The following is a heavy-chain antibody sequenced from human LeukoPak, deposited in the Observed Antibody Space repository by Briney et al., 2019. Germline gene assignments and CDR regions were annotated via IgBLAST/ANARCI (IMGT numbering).Heavy chain of an antibody. Sequence: GGSLRLSCAASGFTFSSYELYWVRQAPGKGLEWISYISSSSTIIKYADSVRGRFTISRDDARESLYLQMSSLRADDTAIYYCGASRQYVGAFDIWGQGTLVTVPS. D-gene: IGHD3-16*01. V-gene: IGHV3-48*03. J-gene: IGHJ3*02. CDR3: GASRQYVGAFDI. CDR2: ISSSSTII. CDR1: GFTFSSYE.